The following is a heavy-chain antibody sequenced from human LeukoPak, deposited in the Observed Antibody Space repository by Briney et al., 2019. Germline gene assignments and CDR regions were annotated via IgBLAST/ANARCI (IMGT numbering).Heavy chain of an antibody. CDR1: GGSISSRGFY. D-gene: IGHD2/OR15-2a*01. V-gene: IGHV4-31*03. J-gene: IGHJ4*02. CDR2: IYNIGST. Sequence: SQTLSLTCTVSGGSISSRGFYWSWIRQHPGKGLEWIGYIYNIGSTNYNPSLKSRVTISVDTSKNQLSLKLSSVTAADTAVYYCALSSPVELGDHAFEYWGQGTLVTVSS. CDR3: ALSSPVELGDHAFEY.